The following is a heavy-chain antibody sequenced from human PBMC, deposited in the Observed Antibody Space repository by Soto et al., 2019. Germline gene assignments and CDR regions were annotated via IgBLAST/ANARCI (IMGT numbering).Heavy chain of an antibody. Sequence: GESLKISCKGSGYNFAGYWIAWVRQMPGKGLELMGIIYPSDSDTRYRPSFQGQVTISADKSISSAYLQWSSLRASDTAMYYCARGGVSTRTFVYWGQGPPLTVS. CDR3: ARGGVSTRTFVY. J-gene: IGHJ4*02. D-gene: IGHD3-3*01. CDR2: IYPSDSDT. V-gene: IGHV5-51*01. CDR1: GYNFAGYW.